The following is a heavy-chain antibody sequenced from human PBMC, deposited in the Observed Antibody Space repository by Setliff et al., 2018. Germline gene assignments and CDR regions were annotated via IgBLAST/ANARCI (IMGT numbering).Heavy chain of an antibody. CDR3: ARSKSSSGWLSWFDP. CDR1: GGSISSSSYY. V-gene: IGHV4-39*07. CDR2: IYYSGST. J-gene: IGHJ5*02. Sequence: SETLSLTCTVSGGSISSSSYYWGWIRQPPGKGLEWIGSIYYSGSTYYNPSLKSRVTISVDTSKNQFSLKLSSVTAADTAVYYCARSKSSSGWLSWFDPWGQGTLVTVSS. D-gene: IGHD6-19*01.